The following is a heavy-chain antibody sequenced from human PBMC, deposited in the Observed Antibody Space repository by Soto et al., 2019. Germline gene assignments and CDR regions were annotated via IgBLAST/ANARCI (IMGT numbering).Heavy chain of an antibody. V-gene: IGHV2-5*02. Sequence: GSGPTLVNPTQPLTLTCTFSGFSLSTSRVGVGWIRQPPGKALEWLALIYWDDDKRYSPSLKSRLTITKDTSKNQVVLTMTNMDPVDTATYYCAHAPAHGSGISTSYFDYWGQGTLVTSPQ. CDR1: GFSLSTSRVG. CDR3: AHAPAHGSGISTSYFDY. J-gene: IGHJ4*02. D-gene: IGHD3-10*01. CDR2: IYWDDDK.